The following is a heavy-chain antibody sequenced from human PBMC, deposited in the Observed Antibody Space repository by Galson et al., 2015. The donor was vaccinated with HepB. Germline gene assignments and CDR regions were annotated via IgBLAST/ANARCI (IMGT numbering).Heavy chain of an antibody. CDR2: IKSKTDGGTT. D-gene: IGHD6-19*01. Sequence: SLRLSCAASGFTFSSYGMHWVRQAPGKGLEWVGRIKSKTDGGTTDYAAPVKGRFTISRDDSKNTLYLQMNSLKTEDTAVYYCTTGPFSPGIAVAGDNFDYWGKGTTVTVSS. J-gene: IGHJ4*03. V-gene: IGHV3-15*01. CDR1: GFTFSSYG. CDR3: TTGPFSPGIAVAGDNFDY.